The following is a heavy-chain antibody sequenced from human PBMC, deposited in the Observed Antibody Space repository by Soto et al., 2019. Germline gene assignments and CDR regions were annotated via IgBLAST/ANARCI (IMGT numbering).Heavy chain of an antibody. CDR2: IYYSGST. Sequence: SETLSLTCTVSGGSISSGGYYWSWIRQHPGKGLEWIGYIYYSGSTYYNPSLKSRVTISVDTSKNQFSLKLSSVTAADTAVYYCASIQARQYFHGVDVWGQGTAVTVYS. CDR3: ASIQARQYFHGVDV. CDR1: GGSISSGGYY. D-gene: IGHD1-1*01. J-gene: IGHJ6*02. V-gene: IGHV4-31*03.